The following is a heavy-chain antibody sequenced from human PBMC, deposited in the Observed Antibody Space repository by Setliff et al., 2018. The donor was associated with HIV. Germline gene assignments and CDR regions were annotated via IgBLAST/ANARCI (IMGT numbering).Heavy chain of an antibody. CDR1: GGSLSNYF. Sequence: SETLSLTCAVYGGSLSNYFWTWIRQSPGRGLEWIGETNHNENTNYNPSLKSRVTISVDTSRNQFSPNLSSVTAADTAVYFCARGRLRTTMIVVTTRGALDIWGQGTVVTVSS. D-gene: IGHD3-22*01. J-gene: IGHJ3*02. CDR3: ARGRLRTTMIVVTTRGALDI. V-gene: IGHV4-34*01. CDR2: TNHNENT.